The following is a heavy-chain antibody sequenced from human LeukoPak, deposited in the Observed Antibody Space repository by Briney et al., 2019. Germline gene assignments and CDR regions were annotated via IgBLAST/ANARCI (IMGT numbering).Heavy chain of an antibody. CDR2: ISGGTT. J-gene: IGHJ4*02. D-gene: IGHD3-10*01. Sequence: PGGSLRLSCAASGFTISTYDMSWVRQAPGKGLEWVSSISGGTTYYADSVKGRFTISRDNSKNTVSLQMNSLRAEDTAVYYCAKSVYHSGNYWGQGTLVTVSS. CDR1: GFTISTYD. CDR3: AKSVYHSGNY. V-gene: IGHV3-23*01.